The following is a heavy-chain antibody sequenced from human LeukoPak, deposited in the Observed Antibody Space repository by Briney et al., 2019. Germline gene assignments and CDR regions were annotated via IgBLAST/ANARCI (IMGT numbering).Heavy chain of an antibody. Sequence: PSETLSLTRTVSGGSMNTYYWSWIRQPAGKGLEWIGRFFPGGNTNYNPSLKSRVTLSLDTSKNQFSLKLRSVTAADTAVYYCARETFIAVAAFDYWGQGTRVTVSS. CDR2: FFPGGNT. V-gene: IGHV4-4*07. D-gene: IGHD6-19*01. J-gene: IGHJ4*02. CDR3: ARETFIAVAAFDY. CDR1: GGSMNTYY.